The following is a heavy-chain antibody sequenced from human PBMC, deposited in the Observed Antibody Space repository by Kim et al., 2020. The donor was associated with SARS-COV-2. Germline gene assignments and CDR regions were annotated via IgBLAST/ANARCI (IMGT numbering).Heavy chain of an antibody. D-gene: IGHD3-3*01. CDR3: ARATGRITIFGVVIMGAIDI. Sequence: SRVTIEVDTSKNQFSLKLSSVTAADTAVYYCARATGRITIFGVVIMGAIDIWGQGTMVTVSS. J-gene: IGHJ3*02. V-gene: IGHV4-30-2*05.